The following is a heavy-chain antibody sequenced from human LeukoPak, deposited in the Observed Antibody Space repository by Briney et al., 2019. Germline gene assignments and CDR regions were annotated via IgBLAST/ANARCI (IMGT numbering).Heavy chain of an antibody. D-gene: IGHD3-22*01. J-gene: IGHJ4*02. CDR2: IYYSGST. Sequence: SETLSLTCTVSGGSISSYYWSWIRQPPGKGLEWIGYIYYSGSTYYNPSLKSRVTISVDTSKNQFSLKLSPVTAADTAVYYCARDYDSSGYYWDYWGQGTLVTVSS. V-gene: IGHV4-59*12. CDR3: ARDYDSSGYYWDY. CDR1: GGSISSYY.